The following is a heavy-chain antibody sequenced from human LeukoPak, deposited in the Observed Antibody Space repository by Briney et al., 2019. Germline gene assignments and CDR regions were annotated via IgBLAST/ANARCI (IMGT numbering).Heavy chain of an antibody. Sequence: PGGSLRLSCAASGFTFSSYSMNWVRQAPGKGLEWVSSISSSSSYIYYADSVKGRFTISRGNAKNSLYLQVNSLRAEDTAVYYCARDLSNYYYYYGMDVWGQGTTVTVSS. CDR2: ISSSSSYI. V-gene: IGHV3-21*01. CDR1: GFTFSSYS. CDR3: ARDLSNYYYYYGMDV. J-gene: IGHJ6*02. D-gene: IGHD2/OR15-2a*01.